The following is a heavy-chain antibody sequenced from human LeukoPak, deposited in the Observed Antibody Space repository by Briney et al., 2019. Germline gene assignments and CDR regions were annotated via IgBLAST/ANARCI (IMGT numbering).Heavy chain of an antibody. CDR3: ARDPYSSSSFDY. J-gene: IGHJ4*02. CDR1: GFIFSDYW. D-gene: IGHD6-6*01. V-gene: IGHV3-7*01. CDR2: IRQDGSDK. Sequence: GGSLRLSCAASGFIFSDYWMTWVRQAPGKGLEWVANIRQDGSDKYYVDSVKGRFTISRDNAKNSVYLQMNSLRAEDTAVYYCARDPYSSSSFDYWGQGTLVTVSS.